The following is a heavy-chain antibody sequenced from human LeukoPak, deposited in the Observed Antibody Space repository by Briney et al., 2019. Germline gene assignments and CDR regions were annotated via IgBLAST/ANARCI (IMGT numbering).Heavy chain of an antibody. CDR1: GFTFDDYA. CDR2: ISWNSGSI. J-gene: IGHJ3*02. D-gene: IGHD6-13*01. Sequence: GGSLRLSCAASGFTFDDYAMHWVRHAPGKGLEWVSGISWNSGSIGYADSVKGRFTISRDNAKNSLYLQMNSLRAEDTALYDCAKYLNPSSWHLKPDAFDIWGQGTMVAAAS. CDR3: AKYLNPSSWHLKPDAFDI. V-gene: IGHV3-9*01.